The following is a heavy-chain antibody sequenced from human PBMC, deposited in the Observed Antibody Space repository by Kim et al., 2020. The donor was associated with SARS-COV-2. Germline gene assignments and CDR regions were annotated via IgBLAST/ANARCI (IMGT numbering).Heavy chain of an antibody. D-gene: IGHD2-21*02. V-gene: IGHV3-30-3*01. CDR2: ISYDGSNK. Sequence: GGSLRLSCAASGFTFSSYAMHWVRQAPGKGLEWVAVISYDGSNKYYADSVKGRFTISRDNSKNTLYLQMNSLRAEDTAVYYCARVQCGGDDSSGLYYGMDVWGEGTTVTVSP. CDR1: GFTFSSYA. J-gene: IGHJ6*04. CDR3: ARVQCGGDDSSGLYYGMDV.